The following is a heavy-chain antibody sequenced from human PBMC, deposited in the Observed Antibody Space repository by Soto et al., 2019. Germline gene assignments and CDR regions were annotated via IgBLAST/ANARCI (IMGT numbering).Heavy chain of an antibody. V-gene: IGHV3-23*01. D-gene: IGHD4-4*01. J-gene: IGHJ6*02. CDR1: GFTFSSYA. CDR2: ISGSGGST. Sequence: GGSLRLSCAASGFTFSSYAMSWVRQAPGKGLEWVSAISGSGGSTYYADSVKGRFTISRDNSKNTLYLQMNSLRAEDTAVYYCAKDQVRMLTTVSLYYYYYGMDVWGQATTVTVSS. CDR3: AKDQVRMLTTVSLYYYYYGMDV.